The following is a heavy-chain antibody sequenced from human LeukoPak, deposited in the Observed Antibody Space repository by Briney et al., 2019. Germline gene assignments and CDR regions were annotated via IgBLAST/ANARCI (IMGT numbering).Heavy chain of an antibody. CDR3: ARALGYCSGGSCTRGYNWFDP. D-gene: IGHD2-15*01. V-gene: IGHV4-39*01. CDR2: IYYGGST. Sequence: SQTLSLTCTVSGGSISSSDYYWGWIRQPPGKGLEWIGSIYYGGSTYYNPSLKSRVTISVDTSMNQFSLKLSFVTTADTAVYYCARALGYCSGGSCTRGYNWFDPWGQGTLVTVPS. J-gene: IGHJ5*02. CDR1: GGSISSSDYY.